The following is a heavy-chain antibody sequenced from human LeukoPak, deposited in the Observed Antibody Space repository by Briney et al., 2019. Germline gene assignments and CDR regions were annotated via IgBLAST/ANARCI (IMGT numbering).Heavy chain of an antibody. J-gene: IGHJ3*02. CDR2: VFYTGDT. CDR3: ARVLRDGHNDPFDN. Sequence: SETLSLTCTVSGGSISSSSYFWGWIRQPPEKGLEWIGSVFYTGDTYYSPSLKSRVTLSVDTSKNHFSLRLTSVTAADAAVYYCARVLRDGHNDPFDNWGQGTLVTVSS. V-gene: IGHV4-39*01. D-gene: IGHD5-24*01. CDR1: GGSISSSSYF.